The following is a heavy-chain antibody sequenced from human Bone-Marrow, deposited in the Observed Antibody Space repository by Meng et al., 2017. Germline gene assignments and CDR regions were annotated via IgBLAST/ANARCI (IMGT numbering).Heavy chain of an antibody. J-gene: IGHJ4*02. CDR1: GFAFASYS. D-gene: IGHD4-17*01. CDR3: AGRTTGAAATDLDY. V-gene: IGHV3-30*10. Sequence: GESLKISCTTSGFAFASYSMHWVRQAPGKGPEWLAVTSRDGTYASYTDSVKGRFTISRDNSKSTLYLEMNSLTTEDTAVYSCAGRTTGAAATDLDYWGPGNLVNVSS. CDR2: TSRDGTYA.